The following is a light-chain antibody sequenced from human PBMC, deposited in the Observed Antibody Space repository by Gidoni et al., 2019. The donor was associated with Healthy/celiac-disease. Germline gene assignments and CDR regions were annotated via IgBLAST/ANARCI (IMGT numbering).Light chain of an antibody. Sequence: QTALTQPPSASGSPGQSVTISRTGTTSDVGGSNYVSWYQQHPGKAPKLMIYEVSKRPSGVPDRFSGSKSGNTASLTVSGLQAEDEADYYCSSYAGSNIVVFGGGTKLTVL. V-gene: IGLV2-8*01. CDR1: TSDVGGSNY. CDR3: SSYAGSNIVV. J-gene: IGLJ2*01. CDR2: EVS.